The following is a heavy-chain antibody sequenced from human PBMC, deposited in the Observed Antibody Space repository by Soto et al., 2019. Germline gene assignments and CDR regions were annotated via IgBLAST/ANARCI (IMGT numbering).Heavy chain of an antibody. J-gene: IGHJ4*02. V-gene: IGHV3-21*01. CDR1: GFPFSSYS. CDR2: ITGTSGYI. CDR3: AKGTYCYGLRRRNPFDY. Sequence: GGSLRLSCAGSGFPFSSYSINWVRQAPGKGLVWVSSITGTSGYIYYADSVKGRFTISRDNAKNSLYLQMNALRAEDTAVYYWAKGTYCYGLRRRNPFDYWGQGTLVTVSS. D-gene: IGHD3-16*02.